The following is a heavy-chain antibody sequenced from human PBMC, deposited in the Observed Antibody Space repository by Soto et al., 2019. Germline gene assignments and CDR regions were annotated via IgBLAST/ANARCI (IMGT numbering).Heavy chain of an antibody. V-gene: IGHV1-69*05. Sequence: SVKVSCKASGGTFSSYAISWMRQAPGQGLEWMGGIIPIFGTANYAQKFQGRVTITTDTPTSAAYMELSSLRSEDTAVYYCARDPYHVLMVNAPNLYGMDVWGQGTTVTVS. CDR1: GGTFSSYA. CDR2: IIPIFGTA. J-gene: IGHJ6*02. CDR3: ARDPYHVLMVNAPNLYGMDV. D-gene: IGHD2-8*01.